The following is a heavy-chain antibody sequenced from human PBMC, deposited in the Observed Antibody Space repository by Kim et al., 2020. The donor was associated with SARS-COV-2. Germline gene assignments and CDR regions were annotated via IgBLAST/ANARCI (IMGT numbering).Heavy chain of an antibody. CDR3: ARDAIAAAGMDC. J-gene: IGHJ4*02. V-gene: IGHV4-31*03. Sequence: SETLSLTCTVSGGSISSGGYYWSWIRQHPGKGLEWIGYIYYSGSTYYNPSLKSRVTISVDTYKNQFSLKLSSVTAAATAVYYCARDAIAAAGMDCWGQGTLVTVSP. D-gene: IGHD6-13*01. CDR1: GGSISSGGYY. CDR2: IYYSGST.